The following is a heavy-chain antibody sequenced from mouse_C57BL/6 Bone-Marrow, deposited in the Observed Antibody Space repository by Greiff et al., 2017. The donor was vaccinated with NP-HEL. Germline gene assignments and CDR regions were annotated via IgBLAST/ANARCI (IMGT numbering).Heavy chain of an antibody. CDR3: ARDSNYFDY. J-gene: IGHJ2*01. CDR2: IDPSDSYT. Sequence: QVQLQQPGAELVKPGASVKLSCKASGYTFTSYWMQWVKQRPGQGLEWIGEIDPSDSYTNYNQKFKGKATLTVDTSSSTAYMQLSSLTSEDSAVYYCARDSNYFDYWGQGTTLTGSS. V-gene: IGHV1-50*01. CDR1: GYTFTSYW. D-gene: IGHD2-5*01.